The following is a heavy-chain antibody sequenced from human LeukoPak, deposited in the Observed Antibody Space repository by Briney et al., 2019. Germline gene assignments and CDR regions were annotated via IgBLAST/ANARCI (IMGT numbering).Heavy chain of an antibody. CDR3: ARDGGSRIYYYGTDV. CDR2: IYYSGST. Sequence: PSETLSLTCTVSGGSISSYYWSWIRQPPGKGLEWIGYIYYSGSTNYNPSLKSRVTISVDTSKNQFSLKLSSVTAADKAVYYCARDGGSRIYYYGTDVWGQGTTVTVSS. V-gene: IGHV4-59*01. J-gene: IGHJ6*02. CDR1: GGSISSYY. D-gene: IGHD3-16*01.